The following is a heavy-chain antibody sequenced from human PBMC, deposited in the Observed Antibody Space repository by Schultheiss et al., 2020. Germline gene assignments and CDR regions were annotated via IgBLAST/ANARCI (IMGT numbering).Heavy chain of an antibody. CDR3: AAEGDTAMATDAFDI. J-gene: IGHJ3*02. CDR2: IVVGSGNT. D-gene: IGHD5-18*01. V-gene: IGHV1-58*02. Sequence: SVKVSCKASGFTFTSSAMQWVRQARGQRLEWIGWIVVGSGNTNYAQKFQERVTITRDMSTSTAYMELSSLRSEDTAVYYCAAEGDTAMATDAFDIWGQGTMVNVS. CDR1: GFTFTSSA.